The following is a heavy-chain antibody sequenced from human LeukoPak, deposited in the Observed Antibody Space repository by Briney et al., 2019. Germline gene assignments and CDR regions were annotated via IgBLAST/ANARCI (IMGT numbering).Heavy chain of an antibody. J-gene: IGHJ4*02. CDR1: GGSFSGYY. D-gene: IGHD3-16*02. V-gene: IGHV4-34*01. CDR2: INYSGST. CDR3: ARGRGDYVWGSYRYTYYFDY. Sequence: SETLSLTCAVYGGSFSGYYWSGIREPPGKGLEWIGDINYSGSTNYNPSLKSRVTISVDTSKNQFSLKLSSVTAADTAVYYCARGRGDYVWGSYRYTYYFDYWGQGTLVTVSS.